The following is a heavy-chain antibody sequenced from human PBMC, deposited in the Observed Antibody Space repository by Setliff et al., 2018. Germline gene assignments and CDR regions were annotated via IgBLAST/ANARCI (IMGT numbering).Heavy chain of an antibody. D-gene: IGHD3-22*01. CDR3: AKLARAYYDTSGYYTDAVDI. CDR2: IKQDGSEK. J-gene: IGHJ3*02. Sequence: PGGSLRLSCAASGFTFSSYWMSWVRQAPGKGLEWVANIKQDGSEKYYVDSVKGRFTISRDASKNTLYLQMNSLRAEDTAVFYCAKLARAYYDTSGYYTDAVDIWGRGTKVTVSS. V-gene: IGHV3-7*01. CDR1: GFTFSSYW.